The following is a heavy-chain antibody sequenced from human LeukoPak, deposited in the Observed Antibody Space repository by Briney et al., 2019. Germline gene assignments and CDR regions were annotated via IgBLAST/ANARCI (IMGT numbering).Heavy chain of an antibody. CDR1: GFSFSSYG. J-gene: IGHJ4*02. V-gene: IGHV3-30*02. D-gene: IGHD2-15*01. CDR3: AKDHRYCSGGSCYGADY. Sequence: PGGSLRLSCAASGFSFSSYGMSWVRQAPGKGLEWVAFIRYDGSNKYYADSVKGRFTISRDDSKNTLYLQMNSLRAEDTAVYYCAKDHRYCSGGSCYGADYWGQGTLVTVSS. CDR2: IRYDGSNK.